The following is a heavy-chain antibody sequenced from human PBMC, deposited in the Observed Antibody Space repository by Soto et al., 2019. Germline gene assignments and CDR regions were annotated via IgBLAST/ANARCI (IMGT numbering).Heavy chain of an antibody. Sequence: SETLSLTCTVSGGSISSYYLSWIRQPPGKGLEWIGYIYYSGSTNYNPSLKSRVTISVDASKNQFSLKLSSVTAADTAVYYCARGGEYIGSADSWGQGTLVTVSS. CDR1: GGSISSYY. V-gene: IGHV4-59*01. J-gene: IGHJ4*02. CDR2: IYYSGST. D-gene: IGHD6-6*01. CDR3: ARGGEYIGSADS.